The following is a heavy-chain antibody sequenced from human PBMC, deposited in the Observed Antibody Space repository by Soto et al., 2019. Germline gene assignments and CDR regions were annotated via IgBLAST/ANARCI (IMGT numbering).Heavy chain of an antibody. D-gene: IGHD2-15*01. Sequence: GGSLRLSCAASGFTFSSYSMNWVRQAPGKGLEWVSYISSSSSTIYYADSVKGRFTISRDNAKNSLYLQMNSLRAEDTAVYYCARDEGISGGSCYFWGQGTLVTVSS. CDR2: ISSSSSTI. CDR1: GFTFSSYS. CDR3: ARDEGISGGSCYF. J-gene: IGHJ4*02. V-gene: IGHV3-48*01.